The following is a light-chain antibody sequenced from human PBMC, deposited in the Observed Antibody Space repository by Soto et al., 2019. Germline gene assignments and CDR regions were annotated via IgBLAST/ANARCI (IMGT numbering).Light chain of an antibody. V-gene: IGKV1-5*01. CDR3: QQYNSDSPAT. J-gene: IGKJ2*01. CDR1: QSISSW. Sequence: DIQMTQSPSTLSASVGDRVTITCRASQSISSWLAWYQQKPGKAPKLLIYDASSLESGVPSRFSGSGSGTELTLTISSLQPDDFATYYCQQYNSDSPATFGQGTKLEIK. CDR2: DAS.